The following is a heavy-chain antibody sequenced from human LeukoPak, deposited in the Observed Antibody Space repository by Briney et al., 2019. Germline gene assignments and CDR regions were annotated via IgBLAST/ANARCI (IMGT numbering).Heavy chain of an antibody. V-gene: IGHV1-69*01. CDR3: ARGGLAAGTGGGDY. J-gene: IGHJ4*02. CDR2: IIPIFGTA. Sequence: SVKVSCKASGGTFSSYAISWVRQAPGQGLEWMGGIIPIFGTANYAQKFQGRVTITADESTSTAYMELSSLRSEDTAVYYCARGGLAAGTGGGDYWGQGTLVTVSS. D-gene: IGHD6-13*01. CDR1: GGTFSSYA.